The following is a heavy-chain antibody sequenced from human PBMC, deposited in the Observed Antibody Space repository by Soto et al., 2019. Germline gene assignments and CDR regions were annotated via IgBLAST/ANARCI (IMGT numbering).Heavy chain of an antibody. D-gene: IGHD3-10*01. V-gene: IGHV4-4*02. J-gene: IGHJ4*02. Sequence: QVQLQESGPGLVKPSGTLSLTCAVSGGSISSSNWWSWVRQPPGKGLEWIGEIYHSGSTNYNPSLKSRVTISVDNSKNQFSLNLSSVTAADTAVYYCARRALHYPIYFDYWGQGTLVTVSS. CDR2: IYHSGST. CDR3: ARRALHYPIYFDY. CDR1: GGSISSSNW.